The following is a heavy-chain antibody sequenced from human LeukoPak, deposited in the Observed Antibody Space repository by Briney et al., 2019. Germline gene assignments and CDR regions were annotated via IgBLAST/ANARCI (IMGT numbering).Heavy chain of an antibody. CDR1: GGSISSSSYY. D-gene: IGHD6-13*01. Sequence: PSETLSLTCTVSGGSISSSSYYWGWIRQPPGKGLEWIGSIYYSGSTYYNPSLKSRVTISVDTSKNQFSLKLSSVTAADTAVYYCAREHPSHSSSWYSYYYYYMDVWGKGTTVTVSS. V-gene: IGHV4-39*07. J-gene: IGHJ6*03. CDR2: IYYSGST. CDR3: AREHPSHSSSWYSYYYYYMDV.